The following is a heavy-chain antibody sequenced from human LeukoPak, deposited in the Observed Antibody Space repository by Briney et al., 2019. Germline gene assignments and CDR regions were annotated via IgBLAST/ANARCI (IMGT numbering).Heavy chain of an antibody. J-gene: IGHJ4*02. D-gene: IGHD3-3*01. V-gene: IGHV3-21*01. Sequence: GGSLRLSCAASGFTFSSYSMNWVRQAPRKGLEWVSSISSSSYIYYADSVKGRFTISRDNAKNSLYLQMNSLRAEDTAVYYCARETTIFGVVIDYWGQGTLVTVSS. CDR1: GFTFSSYS. CDR3: ARETTIFGVVIDY. CDR2: ISSSSYI.